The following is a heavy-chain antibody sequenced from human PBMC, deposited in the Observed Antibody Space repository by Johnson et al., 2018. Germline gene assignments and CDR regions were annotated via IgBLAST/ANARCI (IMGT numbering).Heavy chain of an antibody. D-gene: IGHD2-21*01. CDR1: GFTFSLYG. CDR3: VLWRSGQYTMDV. Sequence: VQLLESGGGVVQPGRSLRISCVSSGFTFSLYGMNWVRQAPGKGLEWVATIWHDGSDERYADSMKGRFTISRHTSKNTLYLQMKSLRVEDTAVYYCVLWRSGQYTMDVWGQGTTVTVSS. J-gene: IGHJ6*02. CDR2: IWHDGSDE. V-gene: IGHV3-33*01.